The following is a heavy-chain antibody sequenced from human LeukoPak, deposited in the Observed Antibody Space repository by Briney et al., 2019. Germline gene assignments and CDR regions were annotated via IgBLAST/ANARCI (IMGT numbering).Heavy chain of an antibody. D-gene: IGHD2-15*01. CDR1: GFTFSSYG. J-gene: IGHJ4*02. Sequence: PGGSLRLSCAASGFTFSSYGMHWVRQAPGKGLEWVAVISYDGSNKYYADSVKGRFTISRDNSKNTLYLQMNSLRAEDTAVYYCAKTGYCSGGSCPGDYWGQGTLVTVSS. CDR3: AKTGYCSGGSCPGDY. V-gene: IGHV3-30*18. CDR2: ISYDGSNK.